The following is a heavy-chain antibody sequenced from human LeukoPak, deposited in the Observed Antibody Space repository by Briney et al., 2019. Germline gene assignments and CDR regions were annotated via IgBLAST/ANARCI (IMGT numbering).Heavy chain of an antibody. CDR2: IYYSGST. Sequence: SETLSLTCTVSGGSISSYYWSWIRQPPGKGLEGSGYIYYSGSTNYNPSLKSRVTISVDTSKNQFSLKLSSVTAADTAVYYCARGGPDFWSGYRLYGMDVWGQGTTVTVSS. V-gene: IGHV4-59*01. J-gene: IGHJ6*02. CDR3: ARGGPDFWSGYRLYGMDV. D-gene: IGHD3-3*01. CDR1: GGSISSYY.